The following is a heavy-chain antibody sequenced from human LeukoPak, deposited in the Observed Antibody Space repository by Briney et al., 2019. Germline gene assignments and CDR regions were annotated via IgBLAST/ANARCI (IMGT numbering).Heavy chain of an antibody. CDR2: IRYDGSNK. CDR3: AKGAGSSGLH. J-gene: IGHJ4*02. D-gene: IGHD6-19*01. V-gene: IGHV3-30*02. Sequence: GGSLRLSCAASGFTFSSYGMHWVRQAPGKGLEWVAFIRYDGSNKYYADSVKGRFTISRDNSKNTPYLQMNSLRAEDTAVYYCAKGAGSSGLHWGQGTLVTVSS. CDR1: GFTFSSYG.